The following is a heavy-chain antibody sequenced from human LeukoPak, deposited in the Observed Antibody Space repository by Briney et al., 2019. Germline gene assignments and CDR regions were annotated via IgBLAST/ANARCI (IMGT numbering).Heavy chain of an antibody. D-gene: IGHD3-22*01. V-gene: IGHV1-18*01. CDR3: ARGLPPRRNYDSSGYYSYHFDY. CDR1: GYTFTSYG. Sequence: ASVKVSCKASGYTFTSYGISWVRQAPGQGLEWMGWISGYNGHTKYAQKFQGRVTMTTDTSTSTACMELRSLTSDDTAVFYCARGLPPRRNYDSSGYYSYHFDYWGQGTLVTVSS. CDR2: ISGYNGHT. J-gene: IGHJ4*02.